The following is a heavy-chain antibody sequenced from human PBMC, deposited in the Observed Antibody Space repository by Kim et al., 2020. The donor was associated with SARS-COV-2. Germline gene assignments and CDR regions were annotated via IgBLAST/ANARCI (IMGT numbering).Heavy chain of an antibody. CDR2: ISSSGSTI. J-gene: IGHJ4*02. CDR3: ARGSRSSSWGLGTSVDFDY. Sequence: GGSLRLSCAASGFTFSDYYMSWIRQAPGKGLEWVSYISSSGSTIYYADSVKGRFTISRDNAKNSLYLQMNSLRAEDTAVYYCARGSRSSSWGLGTSVDFDYWGQGTLVTVSS. D-gene: IGHD6-13*01. CDR1: GFTFSDYY. V-gene: IGHV3-11*01.